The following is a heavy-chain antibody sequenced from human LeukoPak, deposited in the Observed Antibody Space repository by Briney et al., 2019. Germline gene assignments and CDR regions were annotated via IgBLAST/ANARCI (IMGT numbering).Heavy chain of an antibody. V-gene: IGHV4-4*07. CDR1: GVSISSYY. CDR2: IYTSGST. D-gene: IGHD3-10*01. J-gene: IGHJ3*01. CDR3: ARDLWFGELGDAFDL. Sequence: SETLSLTCTVSGVSISSYYWSWIRQPAGKGLEWIGRIYTSGSTNYNPSLKSRVTMSVDTSKNQFSLTLSSVTAADTAVYYCARDLWFGELGDAFDLWGPGTKVTVAS.